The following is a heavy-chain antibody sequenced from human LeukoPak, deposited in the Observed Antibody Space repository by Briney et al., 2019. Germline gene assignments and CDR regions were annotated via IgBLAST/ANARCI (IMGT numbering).Heavy chain of an antibody. Sequence: PGGSLRLSCAASGFTVSSNYMSWVRQAPGKGLEWVSVIYSGGSTYYADSVKGRFTISRDNSKNTLYLQMNSLRAEDTAVYYCAKASTFGELNRPFDYWGQGTLVTVSS. CDR2: IYSGGST. CDR3: AKASTFGELNRPFDY. D-gene: IGHD3-10*01. J-gene: IGHJ4*02. V-gene: IGHV3-66*01. CDR1: GFTVSSNY.